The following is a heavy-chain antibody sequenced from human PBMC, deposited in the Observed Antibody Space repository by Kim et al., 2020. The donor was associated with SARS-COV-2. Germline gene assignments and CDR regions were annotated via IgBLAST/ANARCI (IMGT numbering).Heavy chain of an antibody. CDR2: IYYSGST. CDR1: GGSISSSSYY. J-gene: IGHJ5*02. V-gene: IGHV4-39*01. CDR3: AGYVVAARPGGGFDP. Sequence: SETLSLTCTVSGGSISSSSYYWGWIRQPPGKGLEWIGSIYYSGSTYYNPSLKSRVTISVDTSKNQFSLKLSSVTAADTAVYYCAGYVVAARPGGGFDPWGQGTLVTVSS. D-gene: IGHD6-6*01.